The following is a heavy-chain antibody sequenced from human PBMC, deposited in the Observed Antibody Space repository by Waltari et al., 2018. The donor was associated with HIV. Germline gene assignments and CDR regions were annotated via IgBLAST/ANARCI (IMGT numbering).Heavy chain of an antibody. CDR2: IYTSGST. CDR1: GGSISSGSYY. D-gene: IGHD4-17*01. Sequence: QVQLQESGPGLVKPSQTLSLTCTVSGGSISSGSYYWSWIRLPAGKGLEWIGRIYTSGSTNYNPSLKSRVTISVDTSKNQFSLKLSSVTAADTAVYYCARDGDPTYYYYYGMDVWGQGTTVTVSS. V-gene: IGHV4-61*02. CDR3: ARDGDPTYYYYYGMDV. J-gene: IGHJ6*02.